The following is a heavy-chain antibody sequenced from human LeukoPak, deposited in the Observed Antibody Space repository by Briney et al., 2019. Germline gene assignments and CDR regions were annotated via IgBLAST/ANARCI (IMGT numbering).Heavy chain of an antibody. D-gene: IGHD5-18*01. CDR2: INPNSSAT. CDR1: GYIFTGYY. Sequence: ASVKVSCKPSGYIFTGYYLHGVRQAPGQGLEWMGWINPNSSATNYAQKFQGRVTMTRDTSISTAYMELSRLISDDTAVYYCARGGRGYSYGELDYWGQGTLVTVSS. J-gene: IGHJ4*02. V-gene: IGHV1-2*02. CDR3: ARGGRGYSYGELDY.